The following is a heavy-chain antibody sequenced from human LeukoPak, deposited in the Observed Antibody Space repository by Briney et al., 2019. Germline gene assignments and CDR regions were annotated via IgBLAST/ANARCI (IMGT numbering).Heavy chain of an antibody. CDR1: GYTFISYD. J-gene: IGHJ5*02. CDR2: MNPNSGNT. D-gene: IGHD3-10*01. CDR3: ARGGERANFYGLGSSPNWFDP. V-gene: IGHV1-8*02. Sequence: GASVKVSCKASGYTFISYDINWVRQAAGQGLEWMGWMNPNSGNTGYARKFQGRVTMTRNTSISTAYMELSGLRSDDTAVYYCARGGERANFYGLGSSPNWFDPWGQGTLVTVSS.